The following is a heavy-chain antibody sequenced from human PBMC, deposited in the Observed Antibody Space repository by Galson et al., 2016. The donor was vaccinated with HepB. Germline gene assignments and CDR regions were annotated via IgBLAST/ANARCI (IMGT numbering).Heavy chain of an antibody. CDR2: INPNSGGT. CDR3: ARAPGVYYYDSSGYYPDY. V-gene: IGHV1-2*02. CDR1: GYTFTGYY. J-gene: IGHJ4*02. Sequence: SVKVSCKTSGYTFTGYYMHWVRQAPGQGLEWMGWINPNSGGTNYAQKFQGRVTMTRDTSISTAYMELSRLRSDDTAVYYCARAPGVYYYDSSGYYPDYWGQGTLVTVSS. D-gene: IGHD3-22*01.